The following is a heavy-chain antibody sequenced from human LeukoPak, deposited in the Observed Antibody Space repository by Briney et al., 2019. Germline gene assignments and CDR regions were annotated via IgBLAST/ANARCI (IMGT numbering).Heavy chain of an antibody. J-gene: IGHJ4*02. CDR1: GSTFSSYS. D-gene: IGHD3-3*01. CDR3: ARAARSITIFGVVNFDY. V-gene: IGHV3-21*01. Sequence: PGGSLRLSCAASGSTFSSYSMNWVRQAPGKGLEWVSSISSSSSYIYYADSVKGRFTISRDNAKNSLYLQMNSLRAEDTAVYYCARAARSITIFGVVNFDYWGQGTLVTVSS. CDR2: ISSSSSYI.